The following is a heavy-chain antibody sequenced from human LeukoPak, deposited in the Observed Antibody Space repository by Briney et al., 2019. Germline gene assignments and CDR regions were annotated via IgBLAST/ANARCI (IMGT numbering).Heavy chain of an antibody. CDR1: GFTFSRYG. Sequence: GGSLRLSCAASGFTFSRYGMHWVRQTPGKGLEWVAVISYDASNKYYADSVKGRFTISRDNSKNTLYLQMYSLRAEDTAVYYCAKSHGYSYGFVYWGQGTLVTVSS. V-gene: IGHV3-30*18. J-gene: IGHJ4*02. D-gene: IGHD5-18*01. CDR2: ISYDASNK. CDR3: AKSHGYSYGFVY.